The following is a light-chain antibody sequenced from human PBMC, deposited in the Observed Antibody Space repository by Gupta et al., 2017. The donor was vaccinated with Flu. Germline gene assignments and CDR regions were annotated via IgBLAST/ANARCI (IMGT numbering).Light chain of an antibody. J-gene: IGKJ2*01. Sequence: YSSWYVQKPGQSPQLLIYLASRRASGVPDRFRGSGSGSEFTLKISRVEADDVGFYFCLQTQHTPYTFGQGTKLEIK. CDR2: LAS. CDR3: LQTQHTPYT. CDR1: Y. V-gene: IGKV2-28*01.